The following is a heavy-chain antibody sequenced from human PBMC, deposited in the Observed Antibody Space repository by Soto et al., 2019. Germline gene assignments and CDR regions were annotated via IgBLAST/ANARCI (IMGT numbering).Heavy chain of an antibody. D-gene: IGHD1-20*01. CDR3: AGIQKRITGRYFDY. CDR1: GFSLSTSGVG. CDR2: IYWDDDK. J-gene: IGHJ4*02. V-gene: IGHV2-5*02. Sequence: SGPTLVNPTQTLTLTCTFSGFSLSTSGVGVGWIRQPPGKALEWLALIYWDDDKRYSPSLKSRLTITKDTFKNQVVLTMTNMDPVDTATYYCAGIQKRITGRYFDYWGQGTLVTVSS.